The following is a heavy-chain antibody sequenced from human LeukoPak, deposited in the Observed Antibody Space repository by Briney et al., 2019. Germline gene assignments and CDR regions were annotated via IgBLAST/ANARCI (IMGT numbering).Heavy chain of an antibody. CDR2: INPNSGGT. CDR1: GYTFTGYY. V-gene: IGHV1-2*02. J-gene: IGHJ4*02. CDR3: ARGITIFGVVTLPLNY. Sequence: ASVKVSCKASGYTFTGYYMHWVRQAPGQGLEWMGWINPNSGGTNYAQKFQGRVTMTRDTSTSTVYMELSSLRSEDTAVYYCARGITIFGVVTLPLNYWGQGTLVTVSS. D-gene: IGHD3-3*01.